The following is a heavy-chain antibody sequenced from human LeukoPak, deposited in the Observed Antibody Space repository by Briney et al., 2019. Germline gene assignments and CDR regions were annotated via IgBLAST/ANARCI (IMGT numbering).Heavy chain of an antibody. CDR3: ARGVPSDTIFGVVIELFDY. D-gene: IGHD3-3*01. V-gene: IGHV1-2*06. J-gene: IGHJ4*02. CDR1: GYTFTGYY. Sequence: ASVKVSCTASGYTFTGYYMHWVRQAPGQGLEWMGRINPNSGGTNYAQKFQGRVTMTRDTSISTAYMELSRLRSDDTAVYYCARGVPSDTIFGVVIELFDYWGQGTLVTVSS. CDR2: INPNSGGT.